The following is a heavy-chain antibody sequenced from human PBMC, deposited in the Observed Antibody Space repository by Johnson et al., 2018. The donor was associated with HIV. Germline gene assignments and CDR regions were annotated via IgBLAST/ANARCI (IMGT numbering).Heavy chain of an antibody. V-gene: IGHV3-30*02. CDR3: ARDESGYDEGFDAFDI. J-gene: IGHJ3*02. Sequence: QMQLVESGGGLIQPGGSLRLSCAAFGFTFSYYGMHWVRQAPGKGLEWVAFIRYDGDNKYYGDSVKGRFTISRDNSKDTLYLQMNGLRPEDTAVYYCARDESGYDEGFDAFDIWGQGTMVTVSS. CDR2: IRYDGDNK. CDR1: GFTFSYYG. D-gene: IGHD5-12*01.